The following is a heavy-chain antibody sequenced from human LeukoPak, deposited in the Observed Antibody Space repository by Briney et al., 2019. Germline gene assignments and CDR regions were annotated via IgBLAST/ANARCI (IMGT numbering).Heavy chain of an antibody. Sequence: SETLSLTCSVSGGSISSSSYYWGWIRQPPGKGLEWIGSIYYSGSTYYNASLKSRLTISVDTSKNQFSLKLSSVTAADTAVYYCARGDSSGWSGFHYYYMDVWGKGTTVTVSS. J-gene: IGHJ6*03. D-gene: IGHD6-19*01. CDR2: IYYSGST. V-gene: IGHV4-39*07. CDR3: ARGDSSGWSGFHYYYMDV. CDR1: GGSISSSSYY.